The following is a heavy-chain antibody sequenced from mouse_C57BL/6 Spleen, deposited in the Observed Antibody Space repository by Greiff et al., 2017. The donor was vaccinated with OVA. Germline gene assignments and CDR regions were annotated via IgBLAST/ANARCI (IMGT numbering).Heavy chain of an antibody. CDR3: ARELGRFAY. J-gene: IGHJ3*01. CDR1: GYTFTSYD. CDR2: IYPRDGST. V-gene: IGHV1-85*01. Sequence: QVQLQQSGPELVKPGASVKLSCKASGYTFTSYDINWVKQRPGQGLEWIGWIYPRDGSTTYNEKFKGKATLTVDTSSSTAYMELHSLTSEDSAVYFCARELGRFAYWGQGTLVTVSA. D-gene: IGHD4-1*01.